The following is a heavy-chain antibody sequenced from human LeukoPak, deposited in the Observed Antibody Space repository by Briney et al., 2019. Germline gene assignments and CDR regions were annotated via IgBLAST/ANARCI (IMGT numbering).Heavy chain of an antibody. J-gene: IGHJ4*02. V-gene: IGHV3-23*01. Sequence: GGSLRLSCAASGFTFGSYVMSWVRQAPGKGPEWVSAISGDGGTYYADSVKGRFTISRDNSKNTLYLQMNSLGGEDTPLYYCARYCGAASCYSGFDYWGQGTLVTVAS. CDR3: ARYCGAASCYSGFDY. CDR1: GFTFGSYV. D-gene: IGHD2-15*01. CDR2: ISGDGGT.